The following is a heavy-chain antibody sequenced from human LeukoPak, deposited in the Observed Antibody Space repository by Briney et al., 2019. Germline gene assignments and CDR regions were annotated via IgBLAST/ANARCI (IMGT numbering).Heavy chain of an antibody. Sequence: SETLSLTCAVSGVSISPYYWAWIRQPPGKGLEWLGYIHTSGSNNQYPSLKSRVTISVDKSKNHFSLRLTSVTAADTAVYYCARLSAAVHLGAFDLWGQGTMVTVSS. CDR1: GVSISPYY. V-gene: IGHV4-4*09. J-gene: IGHJ3*01. CDR3: ARLSAAVHLGAFDL. D-gene: IGHD3-3*01. CDR2: IHTSGSN.